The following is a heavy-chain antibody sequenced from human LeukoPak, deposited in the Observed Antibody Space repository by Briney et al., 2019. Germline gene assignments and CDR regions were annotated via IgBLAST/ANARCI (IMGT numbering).Heavy chain of an antibody. CDR3: ARSPRRVVRGVIIATGNWFDP. CDR1: GGSITSGSYY. D-gene: IGHD3-10*01. Sequence: PSQTLSLTCTVSGGSITSGSYYWSWIRQPAGKELEWIGRIYTSGSTNYNPSLKSRVTMTVDTSKNQFSLKLSSVTAADTAVYYCARSPRRVVRGVIIATGNWFDPWGQGTLVTVSS. V-gene: IGHV4-61*02. J-gene: IGHJ5*02. CDR2: IYTSGST.